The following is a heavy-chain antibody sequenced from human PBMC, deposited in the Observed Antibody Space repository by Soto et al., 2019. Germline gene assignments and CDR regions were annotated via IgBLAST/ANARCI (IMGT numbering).Heavy chain of an antibody. J-gene: IGHJ4*02. V-gene: IGHV3-30-3*01. Sequence: QVQLVESGGGVVQPGRSLRLSCAASGFTFSSYAMHWVRQAPGKGLEWVAVISYDGSNKYYADSVKGRFTISRDNSKNTLYLQMNSLRAEDTAVYYCARDPSSPYGYCSGGSCYFGYWGQGTLVTVSS. CDR3: ARDPSSPYGYCSGGSCYFGY. CDR2: ISYDGSNK. D-gene: IGHD2-15*01. CDR1: GFTFSSYA.